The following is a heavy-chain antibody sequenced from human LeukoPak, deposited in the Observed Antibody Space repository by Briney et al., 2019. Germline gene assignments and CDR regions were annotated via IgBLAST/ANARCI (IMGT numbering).Heavy chain of an antibody. D-gene: IGHD5-24*01. CDR2: IWYDGSNK. V-gene: IGHV3-33*01. CDR1: GFTFSSYG. Sequence: GRSLRLSCAASGFTFSSYGMHWVRQAPGKGLEWVAVIWYDGSNKYYADSVKGRFTISRDNSKNTLYLQMNSLRAEDTAVYYCARDEMAPYYYGMDVWGQGTTVTVSS. CDR3: ARDEMAPYYYGMDV. J-gene: IGHJ6*02.